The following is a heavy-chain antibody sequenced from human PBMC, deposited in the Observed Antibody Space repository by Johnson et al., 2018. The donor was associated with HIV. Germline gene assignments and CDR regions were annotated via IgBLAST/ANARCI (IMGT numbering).Heavy chain of an antibody. Sequence: VQLVESGGGVVQPGRSLRLSCAASGFTFSSYDMHWVRQATGKGLEWVSTIGTAGDTYYPGSVTGRFTVSREAAKNSLYLQMNSLRAGDTALYYCARAVCRGGRCYSHDACDIWGQGTMVTVSS. CDR1: GFTFSSYD. V-gene: IGHV3-13*01. CDR2: IGTAGDT. CDR3: ARAVCRGGRCYSHDACDI. J-gene: IGHJ3*02. D-gene: IGHD2-15*01.